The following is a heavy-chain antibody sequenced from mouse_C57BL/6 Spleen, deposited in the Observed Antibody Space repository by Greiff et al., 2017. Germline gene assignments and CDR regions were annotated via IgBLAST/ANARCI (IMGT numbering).Heavy chain of an antibody. CDR3: ARNYGGSYYAMDY. J-gene: IGHJ4*01. D-gene: IGHD1-2*01. V-gene: IGHV5-17*01. CDR1: GFTFSDYG. CDR2: ISSGSSTI. Sequence: EVKVVESGGGLVKPGGSLKLSCAASGFTFSDYGMHWVRQAPEKGLEWVAYISSGSSTIYYADTVKGRFTISRDNAKNTLFLQMTSLRSEDTAMYYCARNYGGSYYAMDYWGQGTSVTVSS.